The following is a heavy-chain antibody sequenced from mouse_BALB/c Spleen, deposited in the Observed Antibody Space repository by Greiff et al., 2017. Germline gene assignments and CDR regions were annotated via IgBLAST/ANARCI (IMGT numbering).Heavy chain of an antibody. V-gene: IGHV5-6*01. CDR1: GFTFSSYG. CDR3: AREGITTVVANYAMDY. D-gene: IGHD1-1*01. Sequence: VQLKESGGDLVKPGGSLKLSCAASGFTFSSYGMSWVRQTPDKRLEWVATISSGGSYTYYPDSVKGRFTISRDNAKNTLYLQMSSLKSEDTAMYYCAREGITTVVANYAMDYWGQGTSVTVSS. CDR2: ISSGGSYT. J-gene: IGHJ4*01.